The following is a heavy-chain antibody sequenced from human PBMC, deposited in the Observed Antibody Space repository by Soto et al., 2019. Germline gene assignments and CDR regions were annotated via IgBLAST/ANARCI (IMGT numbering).Heavy chain of an antibody. D-gene: IGHD3-3*01. Sequence: SETLSLTCTVSGGSISSGGYYWSWIRQHPGKGLEWIGYFYYSGSTYYNPSLKSRVTISVDTSKNQFSLKLISVTAADTAVYYCARDSGGNDFWSGYYPHYYYGMDVWGQGTTVTVSS. CDR3: ARDSGGNDFWSGYYPHYYYGMDV. CDR1: GGSISSGGYY. CDR2: FYYSGST. J-gene: IGHJ6*02. V-gene: IGHV4-31*03.